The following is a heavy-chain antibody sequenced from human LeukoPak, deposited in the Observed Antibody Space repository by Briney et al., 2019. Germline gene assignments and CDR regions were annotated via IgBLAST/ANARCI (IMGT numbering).Heavy chain of an antibody. V-gene: IGHV1-2*06. D-gene: IGHD6-19*01. CDR3: ARHATGRYSSGRDYYYGMDV. J-gene: IGHJ6*02. CDR2: INPNSGGT. CDR1: GYTFTGYY. Sequence: ASVKVSCKASGYTFTGYYMHWVRQAPRQGLEWMGRINPNSGGTNYAQKFQGRVTMTRDTSISTAYMELSRLRSDDTAVYYCARHATGRYSSGRDYYYGMDVWGQGTTVTVSS.